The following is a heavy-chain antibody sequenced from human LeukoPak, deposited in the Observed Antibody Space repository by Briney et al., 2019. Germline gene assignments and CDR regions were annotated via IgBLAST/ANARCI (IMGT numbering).Heavy chain of an antibody. CDR3: ARLYYYDSSGYPPYNWFDP. Sequence: SSETLSLTCTVSGGSISSGGYYWSWIRQRPGKGLEWIGYIYYSGSTYYNPSLKSRVTISVDTCKNQFSLKLSSVTAADTAVYYCARLYYYDSSGYPPYNWFDPWGQGTLVTVSS. J-gene: IGHJ5*02. CDR2: IYYSGST. CDR1: GGSISSGGYY. D-gene: IGHD3-22*01. V-gene: IGHV4-31*03.